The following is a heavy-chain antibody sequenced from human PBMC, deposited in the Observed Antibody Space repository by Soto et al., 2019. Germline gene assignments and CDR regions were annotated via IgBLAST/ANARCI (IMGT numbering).Heavy chain of an antibody. D-gene: IGHD3-10*01. CDR3: AKDANFGSGTYYTD. CDR2: ISGSGGST. J-gene: IGHJ4*02. V-gene: IGHV3-23*01. CDR1: GFTFSSYA. Sequence: PGGSLRLSCAASGFTFSSYAMSWVRQAPGKGLEWVSTISGSGGSTYYADSVRGRFTSSRDISKNTLYLQMNSLRPEDTAVYFCAKDANFGSGTYYTDWGQGTLVTVSS.